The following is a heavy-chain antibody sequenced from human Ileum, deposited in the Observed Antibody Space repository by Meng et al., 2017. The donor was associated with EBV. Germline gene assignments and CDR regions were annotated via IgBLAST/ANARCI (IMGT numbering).Heavy chain of an antibody. Sequence: GRLGGSGPGLWKPFGPLSLTCTLPGGSVPRAHSFWTWIRQPPGKGLEWIGYMSYSGSTNYSPPLESRVTISVDTSKNQFSLKLSSVTAADTAVYYCAGDPHSGSPHWGQGTLVTVSS. J-gene: IGHJ4*02. D-gene: IGHD1-26*01. CDR1: GGSVPRAHSF. V-gene: IGHV4-61*01. CDR2: MSYSGST. CDR3: AGDPHSGSPH.